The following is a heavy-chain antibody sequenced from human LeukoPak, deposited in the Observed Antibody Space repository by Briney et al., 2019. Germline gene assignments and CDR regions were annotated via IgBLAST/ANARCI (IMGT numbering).Heavy chain of an antibody. CDR3: ARQVGGSYPFDY. J-gene: IGHJ4*02. Sequence: PGGSLRLSCEASGFTFSDYGVHWVRLAPGRGLEWLAVIYYDGSKEYYADSVKGRFTISRDNSKKTLYLQMSSLRAEDTAVYYCARQVGGSYPFDYWGQGTLVTVSS. D-gene: IGHD1-26*01. V-gene: IGHV3-30*03. CDR1: GFTFSDYG. CDR2: IYYDGSKE.